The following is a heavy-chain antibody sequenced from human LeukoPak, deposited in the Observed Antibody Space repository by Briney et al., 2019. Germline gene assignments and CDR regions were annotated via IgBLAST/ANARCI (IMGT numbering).Heavy chain of an antibody. Sequence: GGSLRLSCAASGFTFSSYSMNWVRQAPGKGLEWVSSISSSSSYIYYADSVKGRFTISRDNAKNSLYLQMNSLRAEDTAVYYCARGSVRWLQGFDYWGQGTLVTVSP. D-gene: IGHD5-24*01. CDR2: ISSSSSYI. CDR1: GFTFSSYS. CDR3: ARGSVRWLQGFDY. J-gene: IGHJ4*02. V-gene: IGHV3-21*01.